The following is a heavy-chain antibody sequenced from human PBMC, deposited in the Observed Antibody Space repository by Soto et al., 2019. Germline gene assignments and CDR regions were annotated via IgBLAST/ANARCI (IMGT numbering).Heavy chain of an antibody. CDR2: ISGSGGST. D-gene: IGHD5-18*01. V-gene: IGHV3-23*01. Sequence: SGGSLRLSCAASGFTFSSYAMSWVRQAPGKGLEWVSAISGSGGSTYYADSVKGRFTISRDNSKNTLYLQMNSLRAEDTAVYYCAKLPRAVQLWLYGFDYWGQGTLVTVPQ. CDR3: AKLPRAVQLWLYGFDY. CDR1: GFTFSSYA. J-gene: IGHJ4*02.